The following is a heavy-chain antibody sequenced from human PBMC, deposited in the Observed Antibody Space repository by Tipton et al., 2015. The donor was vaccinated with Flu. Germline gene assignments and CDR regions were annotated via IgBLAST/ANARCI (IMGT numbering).Heavy chain of an antibody. Sequence: QLVQSGPEVKKPGSSVKVSCKASGGTFSSYAISWVRQAPGQGLEWMGGIIPIFGTANYAQKFQGRVTITADESTSTAYMELSSLRSEDTAVYYCARDFRACSSTSCYMMVGYFDLWGRGTLVTVSS. CDR2: IIPIFGTA. V-gene: IGHV1-69*01. CDR1: GGTFSSYA. CDR3: ARDFRACSSTSCYMMVGYFDL. J-gene: IGHJ2*01. D-gene: IGHD2-2*02.